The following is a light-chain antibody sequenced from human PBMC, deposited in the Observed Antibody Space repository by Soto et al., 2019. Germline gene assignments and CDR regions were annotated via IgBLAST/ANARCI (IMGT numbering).Light chain of an antibody. V-gene: IGKV4-1*01. CDR2: WAS. J-gene: IGKJ3*01. CDR1: QSVLYNSNSKNY. Sequence: DIVMTQFPDSLAVSLGERATINCKSSQSVLYNSNSKNYLAWYQQKPGQPPKLLISWASTRGSGVPQRLGGSGSRTDFTLTISTLQAEDVPIYCCLQHLSIPPTFGPGTKVDIK. CDR3: LQHLSIPPT.